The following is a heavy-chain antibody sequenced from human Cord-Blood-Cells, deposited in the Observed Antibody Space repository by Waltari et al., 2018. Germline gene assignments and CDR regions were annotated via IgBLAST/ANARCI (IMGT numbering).Heavy chain of an antibody. CDR2: T. D-gene: IGHD2-2*01. Sequence: TNYNPSLKSRVTISVDTSKNQFSLKLSSVTAADTAVYYCASAYCSRTSCYFDYWGQGTLVTVSS. J-gene: IGHJ4*02. CDR3: ASAYCSRTSCYFDY. V-gene: IGHV4-59*01.